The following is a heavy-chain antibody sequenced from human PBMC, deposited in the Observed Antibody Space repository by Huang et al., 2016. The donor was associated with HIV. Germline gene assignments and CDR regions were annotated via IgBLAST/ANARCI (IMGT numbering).Heavy chain of an antibody. CDR2: VSPRFGTP. Sequence: QVQLVQSGAEVKTPGSSVKVSCKASGGTFSKYAISWVRQAPGQGLEWMGGVSPRFGTPNYARKFQGRVTITADDSTSTTYVEVSRLRAEDTALYYCARGQLGSYGDYDVLYWGQGTLVTVSS. D-gene: IGHD4-17*01. CDR3: ARGQLGSYGDYDVLY. J-gene: IGHJ4*02. CDR1: GGTFSKYA. V-gene: IGHV1-69*13.